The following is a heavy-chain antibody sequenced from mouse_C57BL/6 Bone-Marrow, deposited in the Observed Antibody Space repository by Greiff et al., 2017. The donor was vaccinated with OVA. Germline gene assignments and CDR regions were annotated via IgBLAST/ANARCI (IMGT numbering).Heavy chain of an antibody. J-gene: IGHJ2*01. CDR2: IDPSDSYT. Sequence: VQLQQPGAELVKPGASVKLSCKASGYTFTSYWMQWVKQRPGQGLEWIGEIDPSDSYTNYNQKFKGKATLTVDTSSSTAYMQLSSLTSEDSAVYYCATNWGPYYFDYWGQGTTLTVSS. CDR3: ATNWGPYYFDY. D-gene: IGHD4-1*02. CDR1: GYTFTSYW. V-gene: IGHV1-50*01.